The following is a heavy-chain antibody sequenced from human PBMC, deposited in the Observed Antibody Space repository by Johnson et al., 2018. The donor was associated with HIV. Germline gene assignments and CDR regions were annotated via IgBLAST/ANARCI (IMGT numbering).Heavy chain of an antibody. D-gene: IGHD1-26*01. CDR3: AKERDSGSYYALDAFDI. V-gene: IGHV3-30*02. CDR2: IRYDGSNK. J-gene: IGHJ3*02. CDR1: GFTFDDYG. Sequence: QVQLVESGGGLVQPGGSLRLSCAASGFTFDDYGMSWVRQVPGKGLEWVAFIRYDGSNKYYADSVKGRCQISIDNSKNTVYLQMNSRRAEDTAVYYCAKERDSGSYYALDAFDIWGQGTGVTVSS.